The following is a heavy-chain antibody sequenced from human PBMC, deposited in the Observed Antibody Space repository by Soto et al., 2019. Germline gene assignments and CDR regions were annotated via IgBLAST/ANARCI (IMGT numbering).Heavy chain of an antibody. V-gene: IGHV3-30-3*01. J-gene: IGHJ4*02. CDR1: GFTFSSYA. D-gene: IGHD3-10*01. CDR3: ARDRMNLLLWFGELSDPFDY. CDR2: ISYDGSNK. Sequence: GGSLRLSCAASGFTFSSYAMHWVRQAPGKGLEWVAVISYDGSNKYYADSVKGRFTISRDNSKNTLYLQMNSLRAEDTAVYYCARDRMNLLLWFGELSDPFDYWGQGTLVTVSS.